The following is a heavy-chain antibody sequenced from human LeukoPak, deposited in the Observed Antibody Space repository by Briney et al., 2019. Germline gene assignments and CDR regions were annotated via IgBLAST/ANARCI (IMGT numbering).Heavy chain of an antibody. Sequence: SETLSLTCTVSGGSISSYYWSWIRQPPGKGLEWNGYIYYSGSTNYNPSLKSRVTISVDTSKNQFSLKLSSVTAADTAVYYCARTIFGVVIYFDYWGQGTLVTVSS. D-gene: IGHD3-3*01. J-gene: IGHJ4*02. CDR3: ARTIFGVVIYFDY. CDR1: GGSISSYY. CDR2: IYYSGST. V-gene: IGHV4-59*01.